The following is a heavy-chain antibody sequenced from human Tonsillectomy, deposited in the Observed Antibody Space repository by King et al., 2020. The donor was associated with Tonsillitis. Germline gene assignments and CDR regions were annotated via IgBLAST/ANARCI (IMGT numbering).Heavy chain of an antibody. CDR2: IKEDGSEK. J-gene: IGHJ5*02. Sequence: VQLVESGGGLVQPGGSLRLSCVASGFPFSSYWMSWVRQAPGKGLEWVANIKEDGSEKYYVDSVKGRFIISRDNAKNSLYLQMNSLRAEDTAVYYCAKYCSGGSCYSWGNWFDPWGQGTLVTVPS. V-gene: IGHV3-7*03. CDR3: AKYCSGGSCYSWGNWFDP. D-gene: IGHD2-15*01. CDR1: GFPFSSYW.